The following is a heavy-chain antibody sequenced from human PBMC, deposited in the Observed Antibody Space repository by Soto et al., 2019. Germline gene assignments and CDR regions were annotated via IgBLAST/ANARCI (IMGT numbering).Heavy chain of an antibody. CDR3: AKAGLPRDLDENGPPFFDY. CDR2: TYYRSKWYN. D-gene: IGHD2-8*01. Sequence: PSQTLSLTCAISGDSVSSNSVTWNWIRQSPSRGLEWLGRTYYRSKWYNDYAVSVKSRITINPDTSKNQFSLQLNSVTPEDTAVYYCAKAGLPRDLDENGPPFFDYWGQGTLVTVSS. CDR1: GDSVSSNSVT. J-gene: IGHJ4*02. V-gene: IGHV6-1*01.